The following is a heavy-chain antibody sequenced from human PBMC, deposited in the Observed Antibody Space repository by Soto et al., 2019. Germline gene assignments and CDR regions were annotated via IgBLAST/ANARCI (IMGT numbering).Heavy chain of an antibody. CDR1: GYSFTSYW. D-gene: IGHD4-4*01. V-gene: IGHV5-51*01. J-gene: IGHJ4*02. CDR3: ATTYSNYPSTLTQFDY. CDR2: IYPGDSDT. Sequence: GESLKISCKGSGYSFTSYWIGWVRQMPGKGLEWMGIIYPGDSDTRYSPSFQGQVTISADKSISTAYLQWSSLKASDTAMYYCATTYSNYPSTLTQFDYWGQGTLVTVSS.